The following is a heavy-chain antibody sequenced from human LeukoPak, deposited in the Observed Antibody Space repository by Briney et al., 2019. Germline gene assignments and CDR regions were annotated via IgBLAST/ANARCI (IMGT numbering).Heavy chain of an antibody. V-gene: IGHV3-30*14. D-gene: IGHD3-22*01. CDR2: ISFVGRKT. Sequence: QPGGSLRLSCVVSGFTLRGYAMHWVRQAPGKGLEWVAVISFVGRKTYYGDSVKGRFTISRDNSKNTLYLQMNSLRSDDTAGEYRSRPDYYDTTESSYFQQWGQSPLVTVSS. CDR1: GFTLRGYA. CDR3: SRPDYYDTTESSYFQQ. J-gene: IGHJ1*01.